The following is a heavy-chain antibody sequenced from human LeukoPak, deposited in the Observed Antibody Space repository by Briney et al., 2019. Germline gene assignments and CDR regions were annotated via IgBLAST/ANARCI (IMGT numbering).Heavy chain of an antibody. D-gene: IGHD3-16*01. CDR2: ISTSGSTI. CDR1: GFSFRSYE. J-gene: IGHJ4*02. CDR3: ARGGSYFVH. V-gene: IGHV3-48*03. Sequence: PGGSLRLSCAASGFSFRSYEVAWVRQAPGKGLEWVSHISTSGSTINYADSVKGRFTISRDNAKNSLYLQMNSLRVEDTAVYYCARGGSYFVHWGQGTLVTVSS.